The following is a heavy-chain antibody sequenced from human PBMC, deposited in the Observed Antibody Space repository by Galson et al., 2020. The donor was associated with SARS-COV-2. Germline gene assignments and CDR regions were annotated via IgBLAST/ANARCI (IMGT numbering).Heavy chain of an antibody. D-gene: IGHD4-17*01. Sequence: GESLKISCAASGFTFSSYAMHWVRQAPGKGLEWVAVISYDGRNKYYADSVKGRFTISRDNSKNTLYLQMNSLRAEDTAVYYCARETTTPNWFDPWCQGTLVTVSS. V-gene: IGHV3-30*04. CDR1: GFTFSSYA. CDR2: ISYDGRNK. J-gene: IGHJ5*02. CDR3: ARETTTPNWFDP.